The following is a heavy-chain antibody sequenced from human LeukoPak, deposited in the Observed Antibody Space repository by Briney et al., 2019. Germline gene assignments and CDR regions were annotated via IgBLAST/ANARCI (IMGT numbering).Heavy chain of an antibody. V-gene: IGHV3-21*06. J-gene: IGHJ4*02. Sequence: GGSLRLSCAASGFTFSSYIMNWVRQAPGKGLEWVSSISSFGSYIYYADSVKGRFTISRDNAKNSVYLQMNSLRAEDTAVYYCGAAANRGAAAYDYWGQGTLVTVSS. CDR1: GFTFSSYI. CDR2: ISSFGSYI. D-gene: IGHD2-2*01. CDR3: GAAANRGAAAYDY.